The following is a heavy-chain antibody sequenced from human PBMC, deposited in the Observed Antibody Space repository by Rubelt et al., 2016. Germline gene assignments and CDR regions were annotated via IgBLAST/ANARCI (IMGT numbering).Heavy chain of an antibody. J-gene: IGHJ5*02. Sequence: EVQLLESGGGFIQPGGSLRLSCAASGFTFSSYAMSWVRQAPGKGLEWVSVIYSGGSTYYADSVRGRFTISRDNSKNTLYLQMNSLRAEDTAVYYCAREIRPYYYDSSGYYGNWFDPWGQGTLVTVSS. CDR2: IYSGGST. V-gene: IGHV3-53*01. D-gene: IGHD3-22*01. CDR1: GFTFSSYA. CDR3: AREIRPYYYDSSGYYGNWFDP.